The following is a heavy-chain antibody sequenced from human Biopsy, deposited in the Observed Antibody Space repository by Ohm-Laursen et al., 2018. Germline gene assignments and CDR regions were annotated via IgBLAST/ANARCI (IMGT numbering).Heavy chain of an antibody. D-gene: IGHD3-22*01. CDR2: ISPKSGGT. CDR3: TRGGYYYDSLAYYYWFDP. V-gene: IGHV1-2*02. Sequence: ASVKVSCKASGFSFTGYYIHWVRQAPGQGLEWMGWISPKSGGTNYAQKFQGNITMTKNTSMSTAYMEMSSLRSDDTAVCYCTRGGYYYDSLAYYYWFDPWGQGTLVTVSS. J-gene: IGHJ5*02. CDR1: GFSFTGYY.